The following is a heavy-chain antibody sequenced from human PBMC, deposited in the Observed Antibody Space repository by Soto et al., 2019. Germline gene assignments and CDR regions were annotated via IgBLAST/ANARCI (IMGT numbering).Heavy chain of an antibody. CDR2: ISPYDGST. CDR3: ARGDGRGSTGFYYYFGMDV. D-gene: IGHD1-26*01. CDR1: GFTFNNYF. J-gene: IGHJ6*02. Sequence: QVQLVQSGAEVKKPGASVKVSCKASGFTFNNYFFHWVRQAPRQGLEWMGIISPYDGSTNYAQSLQGRVTMTSDTSTSTVDMELSSLRSEDTAVYYCARGDGRGSTGFYYYFGMDVWGHGTTVTVSS. V-gene: IGHV1-46*02.